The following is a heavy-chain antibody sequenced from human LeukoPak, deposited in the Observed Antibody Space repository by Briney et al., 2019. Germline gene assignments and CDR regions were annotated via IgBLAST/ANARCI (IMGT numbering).Heavy chain of an antibody. CDR3: AKELYSSSSYYYYMDV. V-gene: IGHV3-23*01. J-gene: IGHJ6*03. CDR1: GFIFSSYA. CDR2: ISGSGGST. D-gene: IGHD6-6*01. Sequence: GGSLRLSCAASGFIFSSYAMSWVRQAPGKGLEWVSAISGSGGSTYYADSVKGRFTISRDNSKNTLYLQMNSLRAEDTAVYYCAKELYSSSSYYYYMDVWGKGTTVAVSS.